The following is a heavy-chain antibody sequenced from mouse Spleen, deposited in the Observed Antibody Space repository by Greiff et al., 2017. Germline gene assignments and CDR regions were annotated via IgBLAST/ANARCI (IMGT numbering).Heavy chain of an antibody. V-gene: IGHV1-22*01. J-gene: IGHJ2*01. Sequence: VQLQQSGPELVKPGASVKMSCKASGYTFTDYNMHWVKQSHGKSLEWIGYINPNNGGTSYNQKFKGKATLTVNKSSSTAYMELRSLTSEDSAVYYCARRGYDGYCLDYWGQGTTLTVSS. CDR1: GYTFTDYN. D-gene: IGHD2-3*01. CDR2: INPNNGGT. CDR3: ARRGYDGYCLDY.